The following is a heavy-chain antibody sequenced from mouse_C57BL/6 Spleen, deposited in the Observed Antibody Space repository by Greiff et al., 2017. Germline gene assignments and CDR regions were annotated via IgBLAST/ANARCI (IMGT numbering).Heavy chain of an antibody. CDR3: ARDVITRYFGV. Sequence: EVKLMESEGGLVQPGSSMKLSCTASGFTFSDYYMAWVRQVPEKGLEWVANINYDGSSTYYLDSLKSRFIISRDNAKNILYLQMSSLKSEDTATYYCARDVITRYFGVWGTGTTVTVSS. CDR1: GFTFSDYY. CDR2: INYDGSST. J-gene: IGHJ1*03. V-gene: IGHV5-16*01. D-gene: IGHD1-1*01.